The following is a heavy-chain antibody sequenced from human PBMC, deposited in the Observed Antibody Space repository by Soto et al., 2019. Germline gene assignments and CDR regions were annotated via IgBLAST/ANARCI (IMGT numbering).Heavy chain of an antibody. V-gene: IGHV1-69*13. CDR2: IIPIFDTA. J-gene: IGHJ5*02. Sequence: SVKVSCKASGGTFSSYAISWVRQAPGQGLEWMGGIIPIFDTANYAQKFQGRVTITADESTSTAYMELSSLRSEDTAVYYCARGVAASRNWDRVWFDPWGQGTLVTVSS. CDR3: ARGVAASRNWDRVWFDP. D-gene: IGHD2-15*01. CDR1: GGTFSSYA.